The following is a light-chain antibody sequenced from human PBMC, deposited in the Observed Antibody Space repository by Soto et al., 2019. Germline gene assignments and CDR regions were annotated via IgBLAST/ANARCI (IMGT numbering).Light chain of an antibody. CDR2: KVS. Sequence: DVVMTQSPLSLPVTLGQPASISCRSSQSLVHSNGNTYLNWFQQRPGQSPRRLLYKVSIRDSGVPDRFSGSGSGTDFTRKISRVEADALGVYYCMQGTHWPRTFGQGTKVEIK. CDR3: MQGTHWPRT. J-gene: IGKJ1*01. V-gene: IGKV2-30*02. CDR1: QSLVHSNGNTY.